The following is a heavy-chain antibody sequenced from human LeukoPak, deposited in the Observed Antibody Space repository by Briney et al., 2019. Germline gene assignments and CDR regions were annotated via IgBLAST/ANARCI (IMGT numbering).Heavy chain of an antibody. J-gene: IGHJ4*02. CDR1: GFSFSSFA. Sequence: GGSLRLACAASGFSFSSFAMTWVRQAPGKGLGWVSVIRGGGGSTTYADAVKGRFTISRDDSKNTVYLQMNSLRADDTAVYYCAKDHTSLGGLDYWDQGTLVTVSS. D-gene: IGHD2-2*01. CDR3: AKDHTSLGGLDY. CDR2: IRGGGGST. V-gene: IGHV3-23*01.